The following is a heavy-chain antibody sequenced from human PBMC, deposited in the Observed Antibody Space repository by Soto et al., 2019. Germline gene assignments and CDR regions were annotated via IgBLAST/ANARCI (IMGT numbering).Heavy chain of an antibody. CDR3: AHFYASGHI. Sequence: SETLSLTCTVSGGSISSGGYYWTWIRQNPERGLEWVGYIYHSGHTDYNPSLRSRISISVDTSKNQFSLRLSSVTAADTAVYYCAHFYASGHIWGRGTLVTVSS. V-gene: IGHV4-31*03. J-gene: IGHJ4*02. D-gene: IGHD3-10*01. CDR1: GGSISSGGYY. CDR2: IYHSGHT.